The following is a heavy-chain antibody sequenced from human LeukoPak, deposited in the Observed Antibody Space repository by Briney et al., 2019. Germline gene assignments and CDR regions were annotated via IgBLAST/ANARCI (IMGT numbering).Heavy chain of an antibody. V-gene: IGHV1-69*06. J-gene: IGHJ6*03. CDR1: GGTFSSYA. D-gene: IGHD1-1*01. CDR2: IIPIFGTA. Sequence: GASVKVSCKASGGTFSSYAISWVRQAPGQGLEWMGGIIPIFGTANYAQKFQGRVTITADKSTSTAYMELSSLRSEDTAVYYCARVFLSSQLDYYYYMDVWGKGTTVTVSS. CDR3: ARVFLSSQLDYYYYMDV.